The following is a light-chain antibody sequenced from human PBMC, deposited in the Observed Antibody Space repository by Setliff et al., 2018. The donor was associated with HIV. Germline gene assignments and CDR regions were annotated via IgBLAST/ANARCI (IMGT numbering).Light chain of an antibody. V-gene: IGLV2-14*01. CDR3: SSFTSSSTDV. CDR2: DVS. CDR1: SSDVGTYNA. Sequence: ALTQPASVSGSPGQSITISCTGTSSDVGTYNAVYWYQQHPGKAPKLMIYDVSTRPSGVSNRFSGSKSGNTATLTISGLQTEDEADYYCSSFTSSSTDVFGTGTKVTVL. J-gene: IGLJ1*01.